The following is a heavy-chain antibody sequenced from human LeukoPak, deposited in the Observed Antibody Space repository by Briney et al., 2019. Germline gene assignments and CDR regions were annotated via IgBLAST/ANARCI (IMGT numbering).Heavy chain of an antibody. D-gene: IGHD2-15*01. V-gene: IGHV1-69*13. J-gene: IGHJ3*02. CDR1: GGTFSSNT. CDR3: ARVWCSGGSCYSSRGAFDI. CDR2: IIPIFGTA. Sequence: ASVNVSCKASGGTFSSNTISWVRQAPGQGLECMGGIIPIFGTANYAQKFQGRVTITADESTSTAYMELSSLSYEDTAVYYCARVWCSGGSCYSSRGAFDIWGQGTMVTVSS.